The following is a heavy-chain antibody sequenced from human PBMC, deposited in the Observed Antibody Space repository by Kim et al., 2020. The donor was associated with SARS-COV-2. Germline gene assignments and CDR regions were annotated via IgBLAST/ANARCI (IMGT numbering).Heavy chain of an antibody. CDR2: IIPIFGTA. CDR1: GGTFSSYA. J-gene: IGHJ6*02. D-gene: IGHD2-8*01. CDR3: ARANCTNGVCRIQKYYYGMDV. Sequence: SVKVSCKASGGTFSSYAISWVRQAPGQGLEWMGGIIPIFGTANYAQKFQGRVTITADESTSTAYMELSSLRSEDTAVYYCARANCTNGVCRIQKYYYGMDVWGQGTTVTVSS. V-gene: IGHV1-69*13.